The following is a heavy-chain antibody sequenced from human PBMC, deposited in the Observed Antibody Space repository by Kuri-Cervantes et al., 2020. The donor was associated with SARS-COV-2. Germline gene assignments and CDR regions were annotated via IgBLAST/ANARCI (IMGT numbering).Heavy chain of an antibody. CDR3: ARGSCSGGSCALGV. CDR2: IYYSGST. CDR1: GGPISSYY. D-gene: IGHD2-15*01. J-gene: IGHJ3*01. V-gene: IGHV4-59*01. Sequence: SETLSLTCTVSGGPISSYYWSWIRQPPGKGLEWIGYIYYSGSTNYNPSLKSRVTISVDTYKNQFSLKLSSVTAADTAVYYCARGSCSGGSCALGVWGQGTMVTVSS.